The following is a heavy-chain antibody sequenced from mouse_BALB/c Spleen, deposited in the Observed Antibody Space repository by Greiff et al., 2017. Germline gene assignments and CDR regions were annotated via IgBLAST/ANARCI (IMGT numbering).Heavy chain of an antibody. CDR3: ARRGRYYYAMDY. CDR2: ISSGSSTI. CDR1: GFTFSSFG. Sequence: EVQLVESGGGLVQPGGSRKLSCAASGFTFSSFGMHWVRQAPEKGLEWVAYISSGSSTIYYADTVKGRFTISRDNPKNTLFLQMTSLRSEDTAMYYCARRGRYYYAMDYWGQGTSVTVSS. D-gene: IGHD1-1*01. V-gene: IGHV5-17*02. J-gene: IGHJ4*01.